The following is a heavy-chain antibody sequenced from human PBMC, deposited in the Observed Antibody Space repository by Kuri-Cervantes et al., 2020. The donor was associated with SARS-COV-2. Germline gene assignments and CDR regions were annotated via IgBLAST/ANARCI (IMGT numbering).Heavy chain of an antibody. J-gene: IGHJ6*03. Sequence: GESLKISCAASGFTFSHFGMFWVRQAPGKGLEWVAFIRYDGNYKTYADAVKGRFTISRDNSKNTLYLQMDNLRAEDRAVYYCAKDLIAAAGNDYFYMDVWGTGTTVTAP. CDR1: GFTFSHFG. V-gene: IGHV3-30*02. CDR2: IRYDGNYK. D-gene: IGHD6-13*01. CDR3: AKDLIAAAGNDYFYMDV.